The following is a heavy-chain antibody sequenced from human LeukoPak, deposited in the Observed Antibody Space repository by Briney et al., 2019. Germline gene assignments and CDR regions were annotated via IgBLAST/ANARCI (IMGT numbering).Heavy chain of an antibody. V-gene: IGHV5-51*01. CDR1: GYSFTSYW. J-gene: IGHJ6*03. CDR2: IHPGDSDT. D-gene: IGHD6-19*01. Sequence: GESLKISCKGSGYSFTSYWIGWVRQMPGKGLEWMGIIHPGDSDTRYSPSFQGQVTISADKSISTAYLQWSSLKASDTAIYYCARAGTYYYYHMDVWGKGTTVTVSS. CDR3: ARAGTYYYYHMDV.